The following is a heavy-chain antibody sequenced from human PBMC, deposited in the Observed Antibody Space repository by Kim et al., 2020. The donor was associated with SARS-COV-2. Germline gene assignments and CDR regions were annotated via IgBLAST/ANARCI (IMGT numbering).Heavy chain of an antibody. D-gene: IGHD3-3*01. CDR3: ATNSILRFLEWLSLIDAFDI. CDR2: FDPEDGET. J-gene: IGHJ3*02. Sequence: ASVKVSCKVSGYTLTELSMHWVRQAPGKGLEWMGGFDPEDGETIYAQKFQGRVTMTEDTSTDTAYMELSSLRSEDTAVYYCATNSILRFLEWLSLIDAFDIWGQGTMVTVSS. V-gene: IGHV1-24*01. CDR1: GYTLTELS.